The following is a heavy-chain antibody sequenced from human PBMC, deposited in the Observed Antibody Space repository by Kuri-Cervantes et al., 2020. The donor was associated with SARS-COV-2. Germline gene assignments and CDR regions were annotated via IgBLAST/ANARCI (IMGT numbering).Heavy chain of an antibody. Sequence: LSLTCAASGFTFSSYWMHWVRQAPGKGLVWVSRINSDGSSTSYADSVKGRFTISRDNSKNTLYLQMNSLRAEDTAVYYCTRHNYDILTGDLYYYYGMDVWGQGTTVTVSS. CDR1: GFTFSSYW. CDR3: TRHNYDILTGDLYYYYGMDV. V-gene: IGHV3-74*01. D-gene: IGHD3-9*01. J-gene: IGHJ6*02. CDR2: INSDGSST.